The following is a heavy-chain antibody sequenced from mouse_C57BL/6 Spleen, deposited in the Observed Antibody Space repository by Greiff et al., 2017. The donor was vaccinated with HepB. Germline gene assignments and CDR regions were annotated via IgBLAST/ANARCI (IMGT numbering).Heavy chain of an antibody. CDR3: ARSSNYMYYFDY. CDR2: IYPGSGST. J-gene: IGHJ2*01. CDR1: GYTFTSYW. D-gene: IGHD2-5*01. V-gene: IGHV1-55*01. Sequence: VQLQQPGAELVKPGASVKMSCKASGYTFTSYWITWVKQRPGQGLEWIGDIYPGSGSTNYNEKFKSKATLTVDTSSSTAYMQLSSLTSEDTAVYYCARSSNYMYYFDYWGQGTTLTVSS.